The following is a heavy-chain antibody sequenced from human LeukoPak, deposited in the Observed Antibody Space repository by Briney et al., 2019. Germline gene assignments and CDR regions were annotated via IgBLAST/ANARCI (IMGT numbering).Heavy chain of an antibody. CDR2: INHSGIT. V-gene: IGHV4-34*01. D-gene: IGHD2-2*02. Sequence: PSETLSLTCAVYGDSFRGYYWSGIRQPPGKGLEWIGEINHSGITIYNPSYKTRVPISVGTSKPEFSLKLSSVTDADTAVYYCARGRGYCSSPSCYKGAEQSPWGQGTLVTVSS. CDR1: GDSFRGYY. CDR3: ARGRGYCSSPSCYKGAEQSP. J-gene: IGHJ5*02.